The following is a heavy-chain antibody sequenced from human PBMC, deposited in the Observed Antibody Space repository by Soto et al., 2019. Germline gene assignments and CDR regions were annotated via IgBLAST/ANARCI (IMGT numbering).Heavy chain of an antibody. CDR2: ISGDAHDT. V-gene: IGHV3-23*01. Sequence: EVHLLESAGGLVHPGGSLRISCAAYGFIFSDYDMSWVRQAPGKGLEWVSAISGDAHDTYYAASVKGRFTISRDNSKNTLYLQMDSLRVEDTARYYCVKDAPQPFSDWGRGTLVTVSS. CDR1: GFIFSDYD. D-gene: IGHD3-3*02. J-gene: IGHJ4*02. CDR3: VKDAPQPFSD.